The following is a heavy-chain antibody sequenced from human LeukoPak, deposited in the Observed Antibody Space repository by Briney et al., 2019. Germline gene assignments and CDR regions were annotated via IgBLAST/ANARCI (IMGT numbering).Heavy chain of an antibody. V-gene: IGHV3-23*01. CDR1: GFNFTNYA. CDR3: AKDGPTAIPSWFDP. J-gene: IGHJ5*02. D-gene: IGHD2-21*02. CDR2: ISSSGGST. Sequence: GGSLRLSCAASGFNFTNYAMNWVRQAPGRGLEWVLVISSSGGSTYYAGSVKGRFTISRDNSKSTLYLQMNSLRAEDTAIYYCAKDGPTAIPSWFDPWGQGTLVTVSS.